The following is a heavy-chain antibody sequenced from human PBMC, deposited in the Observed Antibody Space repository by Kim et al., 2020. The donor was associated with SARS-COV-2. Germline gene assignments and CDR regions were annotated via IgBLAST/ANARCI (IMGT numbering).Heavy chain of an antibody. V-gene: IGHV5-51*01. Sequence: GESLKISCEGSGYSFTTYWIVWVRQMPGKGLEWMGIIYPGDSDTRYSPSFQGQVTISADKSINTAYLQWSSLKASDTAMYYCATSQTVGATSGGFDYWGQGTLVTVSS. D-gene: IGHD1-26*01. CDR2: IYPGDSDT. J-gene: IGHJ4*02. CDR1: GYSFTTYW. CDR3: ATSQTVGATSGGFDY.